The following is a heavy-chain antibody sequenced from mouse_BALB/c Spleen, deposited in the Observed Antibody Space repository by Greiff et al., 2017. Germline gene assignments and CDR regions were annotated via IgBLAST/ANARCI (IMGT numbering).Heavy chain of an antibody. J-gene: IGHJ3*01. V-gene: IGHV1-5*01. Sequence: SGTVLARPGASVKMSCKASGYTFTSYWMHWVKQRPGQGLEWIGAIYPGNSDTSYNQKFKGKAKLTAVTSTSTAYMELSSLTNEDSAVYYCTRGGNYGEWFAYWGQGTLVTVSA. CDR2: IYPGNSDT. CDR3: TRGGNYGEWFAY. CDR1: GYTFTSYW. D-gene: IGHD2-1*01.